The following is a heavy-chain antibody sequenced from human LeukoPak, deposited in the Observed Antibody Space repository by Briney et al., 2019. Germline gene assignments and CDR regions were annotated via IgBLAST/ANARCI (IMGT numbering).Heavy chain of an antibody. V-gene: IGHV4-39*01. CDR1: GGSISSSSYY. D-gene: IGHD3-3*01. J-gene: IGHJ4*02. CDR2: IYYSGST. Sequence: PSETLSLTCTVSGGSISSSSYYWGWIRQPPGKGLEWIGRIYYSGSTYYNPSLKSRVTISVDTSKNQFSLKLSSVTAADTAVYYCARHTGSWSGYFGPLRYWGQGTLVTVSS. CDR3: ARHTGSWSGYFGPLRY.